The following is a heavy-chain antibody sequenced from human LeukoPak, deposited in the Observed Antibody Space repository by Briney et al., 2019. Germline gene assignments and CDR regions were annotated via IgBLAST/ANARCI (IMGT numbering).Heavy chain of an antibody. D-gene: IGHD3-3*02. CDR3: ARHFSTYSYGLDV. CDR2: INPDGSAK. Sequence: PGGSLRLSCAASGFTFSNFWMSWVRQAPGKGLEWVANINPDGSAKYYVDSVKGRFTISRDNAENSLYLQMNSQRPEDTAVYYCARHFSTYSYGLDVWGQGTTVTVSS. V-gene: IGHV3-7*01. J-gene: IGHJ6*02. CDR1: GFTFSNFW.